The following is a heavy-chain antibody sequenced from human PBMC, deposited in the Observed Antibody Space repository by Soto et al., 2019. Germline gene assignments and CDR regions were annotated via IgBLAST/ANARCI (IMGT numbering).Heavy chain of an antibody. V-gene: IGHV4-4*02. CDR3: AREIVTAGGNNYFDP. D-gene: IGHD2-21*02. CDR1: GGTVASSHW. J-gene: IGHJ5*02. CDR2: VYHTGHT. Sequence: QVQLQESGPRLVKPSGSLSLTCGVSGGTVASSHWWSWVRQSPGGGLEWIGNVYHTGHTNFNPSLQSRVTISVDKSNNQFSLRRNSLTAADTAVYFCAREIVTAGGNNYFDPWGPGTLVTVSS.